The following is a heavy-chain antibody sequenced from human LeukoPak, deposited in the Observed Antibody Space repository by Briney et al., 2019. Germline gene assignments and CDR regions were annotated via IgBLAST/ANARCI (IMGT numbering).Heavy chain of an antibody. CDR1: GFTFSSYA. D-gene: IGHD6-19*01. CDR3: AKMQWLVTLTHFDY. Sequence: GGSLRLSCAASGFTFSSYAMTWVRQAPGKGLEWVSTVSGSGGNTFYADSVKGRFTISRDNSKNTLYLQMNSLRAEDTAVYYCAKMQWLVTLTHFDYWGQGTLVTVSS. J-gene: IGHJ4*02. V-gene: IGHV3-23*01. CDR2: VSGSGGNT.